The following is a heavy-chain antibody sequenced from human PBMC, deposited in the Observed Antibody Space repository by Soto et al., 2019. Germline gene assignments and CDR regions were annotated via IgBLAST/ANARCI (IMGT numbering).Heavy chain of an antibody. CDR2: VYYSWTN. D-gene: IGHD2-2*01. CDR3: ARAPRDAIPDY. Sequence: SETLSLTCTVSNGYIDNYYWTWIRQSPGKGLEWIGFVYYSWTNNYNPSLKSRVTISLPTTKSEFSVRLRSVTAADTAVYYCARAPRDAIPDYWRQGTLVTVSS. J-gene: IGHJ4*02. V-gene: IGHV4-59*01. CDR1: NGYIDNYY.